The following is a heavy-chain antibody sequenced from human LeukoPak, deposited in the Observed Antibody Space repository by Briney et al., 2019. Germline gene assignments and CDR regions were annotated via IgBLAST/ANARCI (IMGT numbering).Heavy chain of an antibody. CDR1: GFTFSTYW. CDR3: ARAGIGGAFDI. Sequence: GGSLRLSCAASGFTFSTYWMHWVRQAPGKGLVWVARIKGDGSSTIYAYSVKGRFTISRDNAKNTLYLQMNSLRAEDTAVYYCARAGIGGAFDIWGQGTMVIVSS. D-gene: IGHD2/OR15-2a*01. J-gene: IGHJ3*02. CDR2: IKGDGSST. V-gene: IGHV3-74*01.